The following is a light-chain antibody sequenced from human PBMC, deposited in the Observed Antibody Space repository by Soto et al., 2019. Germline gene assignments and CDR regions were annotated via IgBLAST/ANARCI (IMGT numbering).Light chain of an antibody. CDR3: QHYNNWPPWT. Sequence: EIVMTQSPATLSVSPGERATLSCRASQNIYNNLAWYQQKLGQAPRLLIYGASSRATGIPARFSGSGSGTEFTLTISSLQSEDFAVYYCQHYNNWPPWTFGQGTKVEIK. CDR2: GAS. CDR1: QNIYNN. J-gene: IGKJ1*01. V-gene: IGKV3-15*01.